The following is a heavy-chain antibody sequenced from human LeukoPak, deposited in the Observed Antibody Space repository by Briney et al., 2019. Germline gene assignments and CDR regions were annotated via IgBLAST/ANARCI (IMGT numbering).Heavy chain of an antibody. CDR3: ANIGTGTTLYYFDY. V-gene: IGHV3-30*18. Sequence: GGSLRLSCAASGFTFSSYGMHWVRQAPGKGLEWVAVISYDGSNKYYADSVKGRFTISRDNSKNTLYLQMNSLRAEDTAVYYCANIGTGTTLYYFDYWGQGTLVTVSS. CDR1: GFTFSSYG. J-gene: IGHJ4*02. CDR2: ISYDGSNK. D-gene: IGHD1-1*01.